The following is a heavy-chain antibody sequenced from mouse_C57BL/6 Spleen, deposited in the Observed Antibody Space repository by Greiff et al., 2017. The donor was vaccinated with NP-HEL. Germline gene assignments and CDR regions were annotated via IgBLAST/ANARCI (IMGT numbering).Heavy chain of an antibody. J-gene: IGHJ3*01. D-gene: IGHD2-4*01. CDR3: ARARSTMITGAWFAY. Sequence: QVQLKQPGAELVKPGASVKLSCKASGYTFTSYWMQWVKQRPGQGLEWIGEIDPSDSYTNYNQKFKGKATLTVDTSSSTAYMQLSSLTSEDSAVYYCARARSTMITGAWFAYWGQGTLVTVSA. CDR1: GYTFTSYW. CDR2: IDPSDSYT. V-gene: IGHV1-50*01.